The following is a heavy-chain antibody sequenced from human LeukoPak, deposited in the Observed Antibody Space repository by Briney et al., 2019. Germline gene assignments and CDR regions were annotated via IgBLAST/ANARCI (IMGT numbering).Heavy chain of an antibody. J-gene: IGHJ6*03. CDR1: GYTFTSYY. Sequence: ASVKFSCKASGYTFTSYYMHWVRQAPGQGLEWMGIINPSGVSTSYAQKCQGRVTMTRDMSTSTVYMELSSLRSEDTALYYCARGYSSSSFLYYYYMDVWGKGTTVTVSS. CDR3: ARGYSSSSFLYYYYMDV. D-gene: IGHD6-6*01. CDR2: INPSGVST. V-gene: IGHV1-46*01.